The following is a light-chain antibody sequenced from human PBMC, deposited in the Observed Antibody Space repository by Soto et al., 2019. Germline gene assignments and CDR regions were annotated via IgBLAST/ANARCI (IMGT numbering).Light chain of an antibody. CDR3: QQSYSTPRT. CDR1: QSISSY. Sequence: IQLTQSPSSLSASVGDRVTITCRASQSISSYLNWYQQKPGKAPNLLIYAASSLQSGVPSRFSGSGSGTDFPLTISSLQPEDFATYYCQQSYSTPRTFGQGTKVDIK. V-gene: IGKV1-39*01. CDR2: AAS. J-gene: IGKJ1*01.